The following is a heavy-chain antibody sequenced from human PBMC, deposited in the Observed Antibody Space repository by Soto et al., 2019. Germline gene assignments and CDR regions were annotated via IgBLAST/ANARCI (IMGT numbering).Heavy chain of an antibody. Sequence: QVQLVESGGGVVQPGRSLRLSCAASGFTFSSYGMHWVRQAPGKGLEWVAVISYDGSNKYYADSVKGRFTISRDDSKNTLYLQMNSPRAEDTAVYYCAKLPSPGGGDFDYWGQGTLVTVSS. CDR2: ISYDGSNK. D-gene: IGHD2-21*01. V-gene: IGHV3-30*18. CDR1: GFTFSSYG. J-gene: IGHJ4*02. CDR3: AKLPSPGGGDFDY.